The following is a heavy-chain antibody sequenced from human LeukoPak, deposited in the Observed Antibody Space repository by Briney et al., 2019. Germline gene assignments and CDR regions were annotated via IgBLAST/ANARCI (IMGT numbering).Heavy chain of an antibody. V-gene: IGHV4-39*01. Sequence: KSSETLSLTCTVSGASISSSTDYWGWIRQPPGKGLEWIANIYYSGSTYYNPSLNSRVTISVDTSKNQFSLKLSSVTAADTAVYYCAGLIRPGWFDPWGQGTLVTVSS. CDR1: GASISSSTDY. D-gene: IGHD1-14*01. CDR3: AGLIRPGWFDP. CDR2: IYYSGST. J-gene: IGHJ5*02.